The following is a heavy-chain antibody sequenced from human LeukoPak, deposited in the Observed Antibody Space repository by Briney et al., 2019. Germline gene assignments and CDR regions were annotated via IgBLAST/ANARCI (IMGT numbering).Heavy chain of an antibody. CDR3: ARDLPGDYASEGY. D-gene: IGHD4-17*01. CDR2: ISSSSSYI. Sequence: GGSLRLSCAASGFTFSSYSMTWVRQAPGKGLEWVSSISSSSSYIYYADSVKGRFTISRDNAKNSLYLQMNSLRAEDTAVYYCARDLPGDYASEGYWGQGTLVTLSS. J-gene: IGHJ4*02. V-gene: IGHV3-21*01. CDR1: GFTFSSYS.